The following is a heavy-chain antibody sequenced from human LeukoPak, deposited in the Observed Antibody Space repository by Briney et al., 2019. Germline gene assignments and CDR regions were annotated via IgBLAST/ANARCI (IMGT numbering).Heavy chain of an antibody. CDR3: TTGGVYYDSSGYYAITPDY. CDR2: IKSKTDGGTT. CDR1: GFTFSNAW. V-gene: IGHV3-15*01. J-gene: IGHJ4*02. Sequence: GGSLRLSCAASGFTFSNAWMSWVRQAPGKGLEWVGRIKSKTDGGTTDYAAPVKGRFTISRDDSKNTLYLQMNSLKTEDTAVYYCTTGGVYYDSSGYYAITPDYWGQGTLVTVSS. D-gene: IGHD3-22*01.